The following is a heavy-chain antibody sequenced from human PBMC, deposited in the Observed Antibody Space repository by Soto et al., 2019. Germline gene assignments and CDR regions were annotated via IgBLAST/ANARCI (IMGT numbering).Heavy chain of an antibody. V-gene: IGHV1-2*02. CDR1: GYTFTGHH. J-gene: IGHJ4*02. CDR2: INPISGGT. D-gene: IGHD2-15*01. Sequence: EASVKVSCKTSGYTFTGHHIHWVRQAPGQGLEWMGWINPISGGTKYREKFQGRVSITRDKSSSTAYMELSSLTSDDSAVYYCAKDGRHCSGGSCPQGHWGQGTRVTVSS. CDR3: AKDGRHCSGGSCPQGH.